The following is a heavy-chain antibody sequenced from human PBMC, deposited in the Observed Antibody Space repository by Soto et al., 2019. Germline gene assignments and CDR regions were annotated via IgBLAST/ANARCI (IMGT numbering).Heavy chain of an antibody. J-gene: IGHJ6*02. CDR1: GGSISSGGYY. V-gene: IGHV4-31*03. Sequence: PSETLSLTCTVSGGSISSGGYYWSWIRQHPGKGLEWIGYIYYSGSTYYNPSLKSRVTISVDTSKNQFSLKLSSVTAADTAVYYCARDMKDRNYYYGMDVWGQGTTVTVSS. D-gene: IGHD2-15*01. CDR3: ARDMKDRNYYYGMDV. CDR2: IYYSGST.